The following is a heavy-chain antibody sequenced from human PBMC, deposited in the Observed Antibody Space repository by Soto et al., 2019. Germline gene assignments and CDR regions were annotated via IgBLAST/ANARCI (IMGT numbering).Heavy chain of an antibody. J-gene: IGHJ3*02. CDR2: ISGSGGST. CDR1: GFTFSSYA. Sequence: EVQLLESGGGLVQSGGSLRLSCAASGFTFSSYAMSWVRQAPGKGLEWVSAISGSGGSTYYADSVKGRFTISRDNSKNTLYLQMNSLRAEDTAVYYCAKDFIGYYYDSSGYDAFDIWGQGTMVTVSS. V-gene: IGHV3-23*01. CDR3: AKDFIGYYYDSSGYDAFDI. D-gene: IGHD3-22*01.